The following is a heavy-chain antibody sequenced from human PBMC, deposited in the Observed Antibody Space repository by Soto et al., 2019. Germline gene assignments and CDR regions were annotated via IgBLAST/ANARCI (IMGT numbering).Heavy chain of an antibody. Sequence: QVQLVQSGAEVKKPGSSVKVSCKASGGTFSSYTISWVRQAPGQGLEWMGRIIPILGIANYAQKFQGRVTITADQSTSTAYMELSSLRSEDTAVYYCARAATVTGNWYFDLWGRGTLVTVSS. V-gene: IGHV1-69*02. D-gene: IGHD4-17*01. CDR2: IIPILGIA. CDR3: ARAATVTGNWYFDL. J-gene: IGHJ2*01. CDR1: GGTFSSYT.